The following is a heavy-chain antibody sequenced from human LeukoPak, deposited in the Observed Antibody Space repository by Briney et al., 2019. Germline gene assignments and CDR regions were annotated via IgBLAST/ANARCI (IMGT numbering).Heavy chain of an antibody. CDR1: GGTFSSYA. J-gene: IGHJ6*04. D-gene: IGHD3-16*01. CDR3: AHVPPEDYYYYGMDV. Sequence: SVKVSCKASGGTFSSYAISWVRQAPGQGLEWMGGIIPIFGTANYAQKSQGRVTITADKSTSTAYMELSSLRSEDTAVYYCAHVPPEDYYYYGMDVWGKGTTVTVSS. V-gene: IGHV1-69*06. CDR2: IIPIFGTA.